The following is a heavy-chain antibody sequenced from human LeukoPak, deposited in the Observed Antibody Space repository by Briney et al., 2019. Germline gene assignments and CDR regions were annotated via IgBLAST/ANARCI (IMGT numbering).Heavy chain of an antibody. CDR3: AKGGPMYYDFWSGYYTGYFDY. CDR1: GFTFSSYA. D-gene: IGHD3-3*01. J-gene: IGHJ4*02. CDR2: ISGSGGST. V-gene: IGHV3-23*01. Sequence: GGSLRLSCAASGFTFSSYAMSWVRQAPGKGLEWVSAISGSGGSTYYADSVKGRFTISGDNSKNTLYLQMNSLRAEDTAVYYCAKGGPMYYDFWSGYYTGYFDYWGQGTLVTVSS.